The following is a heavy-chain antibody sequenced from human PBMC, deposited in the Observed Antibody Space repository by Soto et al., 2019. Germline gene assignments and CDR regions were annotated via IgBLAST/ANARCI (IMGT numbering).Heavy chain of an antibody. D-gene: IGHD1-26*01. J-gene: IGHJ6*02. CDR3: ATGFSGSRDYYYYGMDV. CDR1: GYTLTELS. CDR2: FDPEDGET. V-gene: IGHV1-24*01. Sequence: ASVKVSCKVSGYTLTELSMHWVRQAPGKGLEWMGGFDPEDGETIYAQKFQGRVTMTEDTSTDTAYMELSSLRSEDTAVYYCATGFSGSRDYYYYGMDVWGQGTTVTVSS.